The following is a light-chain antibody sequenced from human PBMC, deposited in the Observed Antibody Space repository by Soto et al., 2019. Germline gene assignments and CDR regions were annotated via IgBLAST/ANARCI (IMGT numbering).Light chain of an antibody. V-gene: IGKV3-20*01. J-gene: IGKJ5*01. Sequence: EIVLTQSPGTLSLSPGERATLSCRASQSVRSSYLAWYQQKPGQAPRLLFYDASSRATGIPDRFSGSGSGTDFTLTINRLEPEDFAVYYCHQYGGSPPTFGQGTPLEIK. CDR3: HQYGGSPPT. CDR2: DAS. CDR1: QSVRSSY.